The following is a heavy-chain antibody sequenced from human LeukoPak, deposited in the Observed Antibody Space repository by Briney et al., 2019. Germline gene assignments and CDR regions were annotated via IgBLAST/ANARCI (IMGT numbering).Heavy chain of an antibody. CDR1: GGSISSYY. Sequence: SETLSLTGTVSGGSISSYYWSWLRQPPGKGLEWIGYIYYSGNTNYNPSLKSRVTISLNTSKNQFSLKLTSVTAADPAVYFCAREDYGGNAILWGQGTLVTVSS. V-gene: IGHV4-59*12. CDR2: IYYSGNT. J-gene: IGHJ4*02. D-gene: IGHD4-23*01. CDR3: AREDYGGNAIL.